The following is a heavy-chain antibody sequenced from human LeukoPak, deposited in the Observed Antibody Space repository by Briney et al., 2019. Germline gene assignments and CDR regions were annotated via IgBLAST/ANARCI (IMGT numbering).Heavy chain of an antibody. Sequence: ASVKVSCKASGGTFSSYAISWVRQAPGQGLEWMGGIIPIFGTANYAQKFQGRVTITADESTSTAYMELSSLRSEDTAVYYCAREGRGSSSNGAFDIWGQGTMVTVSS. V-gene: IGHV1-69*13. J-gene: IGHJ3*02. D-gene: IGHD6-6*01. CDR3: AREGRGSSSNGAFDI. CDR2: IIPIFGTA. CDR1: GGTFSSYA.